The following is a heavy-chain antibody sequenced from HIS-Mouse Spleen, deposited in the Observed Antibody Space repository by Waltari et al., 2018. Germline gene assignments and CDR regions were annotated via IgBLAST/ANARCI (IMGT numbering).Heavy chain of an antibody. CDR1: GGSISSSSYY. J-gene: IGHJ2*01. D-gene: IGHD6-13*01. V-gene: IGHV4-39*07. CDR3: AREIPYSSSWYDWYFDL. Sequence: QLQLQESGPGLVKPSETLSLTCTVSGGSISSSSYYWGWIRQPPGKGLEWIGSIYYSGGPYYNPALKSRVTISVDTSKNQFSLKLSAVTAADTAVYYCAREIPYSSSWYDWYFDLWGRGTLVTVSS. CDR2: IYYSGGP.